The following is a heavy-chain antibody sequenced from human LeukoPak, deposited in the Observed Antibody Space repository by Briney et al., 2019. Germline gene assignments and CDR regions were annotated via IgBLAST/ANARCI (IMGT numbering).Heavy chain of an antibody. CDR1: GGSISSSSYY. CDR2: IYTSGST. V-gene: IGHV4-61*02. Sequence: PSETLSLTCTVSGGSISSSSYYWSWIRQPAGKGLEWIGRIYTSGSTNYNPSLKSRVTMSVDTSKNQFSLKLSSVTAADTAVYYCARDPSSVDIVANVAFDIWGQGTMVTVSS. D-gene: IGHD5-12*01. J-gene: IGHJ3*02. CDR3: ARDPSSVDIVANVAFDI.